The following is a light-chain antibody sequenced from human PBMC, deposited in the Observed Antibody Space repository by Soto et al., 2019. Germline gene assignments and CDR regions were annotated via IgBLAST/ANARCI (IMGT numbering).Light chain of an antibody. CDR2: DVS. Sequence: QSVLTQPASVSGSPGQSITISCTGTSSDVGAYKYVSWYQQHPGKAPKLIIWDVSNQSSGVSTRFSGSKTGNTAFLTIAGLQAEDEADYYCSSYTSRNTLLFGGGTKVTVL. V-gene: IGLV2-14*03. J-gene: IGLJ2*01. CDR3: SSYTSRNTLL. CDR1: SSDVGAYKY.